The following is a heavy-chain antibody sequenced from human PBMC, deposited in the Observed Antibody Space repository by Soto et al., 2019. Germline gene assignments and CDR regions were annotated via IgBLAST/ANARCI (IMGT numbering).Heavy chain of an antibody. J-gene: IGHJ5*02. CDR1: GFTVSSNY. D-gene: IGHD3-10*01. CDR2: IYSGGRT. CDR3: ESDEWFGGGWFDP. Sequence: EVQLVESGGGLVQPGGSLRLSCAASGFTVSSNYMSWVRQAPGKGLEWVSIIYSGGRTHYADSVKGRFTISRDNSKNTLYLKMNSLRVDDTAVYYGESDEWFGGGWFDPWGQGTPVTVSS. V-gene: IGHV3-66*01.